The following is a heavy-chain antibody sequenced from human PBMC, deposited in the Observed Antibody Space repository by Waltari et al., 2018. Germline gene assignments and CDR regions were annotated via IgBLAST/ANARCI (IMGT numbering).Heavy chain of an antibody. D-gene: IGHD5-18*01. J-gene: IGHJ5*02. Sequence: EVQLVESGGGLIQPGGSLRLSCAASGFTVSSNYMSWVRQAPGKGLGWCSVIYRGGRTYYAESVKGRFTISRDNSKNTLYLQMNSLRAEDTAVYYCARGYSFGWFDPWGQGTLVTVSS. CDR3: ARGYSFGWFDP. V-gene: IGHV3-53*01. CDR1: GFTVSSNY. CDR2: IYRGGRT.